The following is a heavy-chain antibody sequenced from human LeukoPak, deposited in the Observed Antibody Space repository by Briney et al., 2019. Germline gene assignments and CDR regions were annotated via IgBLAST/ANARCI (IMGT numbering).Heavy chain of an antibody. CDR3: ARDLFSEIVGATGY. D-gene: IGHD1-26*01. V-gene: IGHV1-2*02. Sequence: ASVTVSCKASGYTFTGYYMHWVRQAPGQGLEWMGWINPNSGGTNYAQKFQGRVTMTRDTSISTAYMELSRLRSDDTAVYYCARDLFSEIVGATGYWGQGTLVTVSS. CDR2: INPNSGGT. CDR1: GYTFTGYY. J-gene: IGHJ4*02.